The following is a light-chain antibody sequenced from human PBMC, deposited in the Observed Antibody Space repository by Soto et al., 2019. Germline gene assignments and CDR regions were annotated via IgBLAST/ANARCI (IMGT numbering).Light chain of an antibody. CDR2: YDR. J-gene: IGLJ2*01. CDR3: QVWDSSSDHSGV. CDR1: NIGSQS. Sequence: SSVLTQPPSVSVSPGNTARVTCGGNNIGSQSVHWYQQKPGQAPVLVVFYDRVRPSGIPERFSGSNSGNTATLTISRVEAGDEADYYCQVWDSSSDHSGVFGGGTKLTVL. V-gene: IGLV3-21*04.